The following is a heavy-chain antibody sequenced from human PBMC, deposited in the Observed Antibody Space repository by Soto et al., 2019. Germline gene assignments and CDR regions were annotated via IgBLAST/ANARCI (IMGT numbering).Heavy chain of an antibody. CDR2: IYYSGST. CDR3: ARSKRADYDILTGPPGYFDY. CDR1: GGSISSYY. J-gene: IGHJ4*02. Sequence: SLTCTVSGGSISSYYWSWIRQPPGKGLEWIGYIYYSGSTNYNPSLKSRVTISVDTSKNQFSLKLSSVTAADTAVYYCARSKRADYDILTGPPGYFDYWGQGTLVTVSS. V-gene: IGHV4-59*01. D-gene: IGHD3-9*01.